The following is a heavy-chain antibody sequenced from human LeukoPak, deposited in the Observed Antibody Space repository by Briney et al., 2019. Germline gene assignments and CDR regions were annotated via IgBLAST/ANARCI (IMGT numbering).Heavy chain of an antibody. CDR1: GGTFSSYA. CDR3: ARSVVDTAMGPFDY. CDR2: IIPIFGTA. D-gene: IGHD5-18*01. J-gene: IGHJ4*02. V-gene: IGHV1-69*13. Sequence: LVNVSCKASGGTFSSYAISWVRQAPGQGLEWMGGIIPIFGTANYAQKFQGRVTITADESTSTAYMELSSLRSEDTAVYYCARSVVDTAMGPFDYWGQGTLVTVSS.